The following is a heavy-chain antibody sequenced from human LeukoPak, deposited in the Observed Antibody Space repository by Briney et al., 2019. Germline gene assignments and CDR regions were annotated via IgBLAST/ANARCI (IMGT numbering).Heavy chain of an antibody. CDR1: GFTFSTYA. CDR3: ARDQPTAFDI. CDR2: VSYDGTNK. V-gene: IGHV3-30*04. J-gene: IGHJ3*02. Sequence: GGSLTLSCAASGFTFSTYAMNWVRHAPGQGLEWVAIVSYDGTNKYYVNSVKGRFTISRDNSKNTLYLQMNSLRGEDTAMYYCARDQPTAFDIGGQGTMVTVSS.